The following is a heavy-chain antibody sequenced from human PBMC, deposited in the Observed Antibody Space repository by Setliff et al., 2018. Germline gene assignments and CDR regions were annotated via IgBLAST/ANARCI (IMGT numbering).Heavy chain of an antibody. CDR3: ASRRTGPGGWFDY. CDR1: GCSVSSSSYY. D-gene: IGHD1-26*01. V-gene: IGHV4-39*01. CDR2: IYYSGTT. Sequence: ASETLSLTCTVSGCSVSSSSYYWGWVRQPPGKVLEWIGTIYYSGTTYYSPSLKSRVTISVDTSKNQFSLKLTSVTAADTAIYYCASRRTGPGGWFDYWGQGTLVTVSS. J-gene: IGHJ5*01.